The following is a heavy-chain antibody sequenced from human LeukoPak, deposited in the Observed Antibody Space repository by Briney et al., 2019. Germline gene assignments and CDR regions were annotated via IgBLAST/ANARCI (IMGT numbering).Heavy chain of an antibody. CDR1: GFTFSSYS. V-gene: IGHV3-21*01. J-gene: IGHJ3*02. CDR2: ISSSSSYI. Sequence: PGGSLRLSCAASGFTFSSYSMNWVRQAPGKGLEWVSSISSSSSYIYYADSVKGRFTISRDNSKNTLYLQMNSLRAEDTAVYYCAKDPVFRSAALGAFDIWGQGTMVTISS. D-gene: IGHD2-15*01. CDR3: AKDPVFRSAALGAFDI.